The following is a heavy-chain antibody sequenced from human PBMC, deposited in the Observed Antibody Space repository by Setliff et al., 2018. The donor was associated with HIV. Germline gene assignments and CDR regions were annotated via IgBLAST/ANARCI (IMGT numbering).Heavy chain of an antibody. CDR2: MNPNSGNT. V-gene: IGHV1-8*02. Sequence: ASVKVSCKASGYTFVSYDINWVRQAPGQGLEWMGWMNPNSGNTAYAQKFQGRLTMTGDTSKTTSYMELRSLTSEDTAIYYCATHQGFLGSGIHWFDPWGQGTLVTVSS. CDR3: ATHQGFLGSGIHWFDP. J-gene: IGHJ5*02. CDR1: GYTFVSYD. D-gene: IGHD3-10*01.